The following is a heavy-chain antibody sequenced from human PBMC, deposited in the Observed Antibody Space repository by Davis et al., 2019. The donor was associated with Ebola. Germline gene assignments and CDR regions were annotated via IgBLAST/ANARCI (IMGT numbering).Heavy chain of an antibody. CDR2: INPSGGAT. CDR3: ARDDPPSEDGEKYYSGMDV. CDR1: GYTFTSYY. Sequence: AASVKVSCKASGYTFTSYYMHWVRQAPGQGLEWMGIINPSGGATSYAQKFQDRVILTTDTSTRTIYMELSSLRSEDTAVYYCARDDPPSEDGEKYYSGMDVWGKGTTVTVSS. J-gene: IGHJ6*04. V-gene: IGHV1-46*01. D-gene: IGHD3-10*01.